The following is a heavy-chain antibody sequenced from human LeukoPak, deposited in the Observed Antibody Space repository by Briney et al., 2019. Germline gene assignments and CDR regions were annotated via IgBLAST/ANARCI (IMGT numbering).Heavy chain of an antibody. V-gene: IGHV3-7*05. Sequence: SGGSLTLSCAASGFTFSAYWMTWVRQAPGKGLEWVANIKQDESIKYYVDSVKGRFTISRESSENTLFLQMSSLGAEDTAVYYCAKVRLATVGGRGFDYWGQGTLVTVSS. CDR3: AKVRLATVGGRGFDY. CDR2: IKQDESIK. D-gene: IGHD5-24*01. J-gene: IGHJ4*02. CDR1: GFTFSAYW.